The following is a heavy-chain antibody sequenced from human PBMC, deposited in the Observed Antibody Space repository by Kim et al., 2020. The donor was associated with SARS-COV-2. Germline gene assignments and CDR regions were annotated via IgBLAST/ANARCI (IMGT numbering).Heavy chain of an antibody. D-gene: IGHD6-13*01. J-gene: IGHJ4*02. V-gene: IGHV6-1*01. CDR3: ARRTAGLDY. Sequence: WYNDYAVSVKSRITITPDTSKNQFSLQLNSVTPEDTAVYYCARRTAGLDYWGQGTLVTVSS. CDR2: WYN.